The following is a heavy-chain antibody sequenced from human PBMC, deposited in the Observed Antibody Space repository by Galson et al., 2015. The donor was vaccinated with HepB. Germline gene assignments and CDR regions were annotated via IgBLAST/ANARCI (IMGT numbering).Heavy chain of an antibody. Sequence: SLRLSCAASGFTFSSYGMHWVRQAPGKGLEWVAVISYDGSNKYYADSVKGRFTISRDNSKNTLYLQMNSLRAEDTAVYYCAKGKYYDFWSGYSFDYWGQGTLVTVSS. V-gene: IGHV3-30*18. CDR1: GFTFSSYG. CDR3: AKGKYYDFWSGYSFDY. CDR2: ISYDGSNK. J-gene: IGHJ4*02. D-gene: IGHD3-3*01.